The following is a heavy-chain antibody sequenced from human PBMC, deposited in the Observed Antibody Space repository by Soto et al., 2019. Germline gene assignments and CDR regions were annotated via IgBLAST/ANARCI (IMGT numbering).Heavy chain of an antibody. J-gene: IGHJ4*02. CDR2: INSDGSST. CDR1: GFTFCSYW. D-gene: IGHD1-26*01. V-gene: IGHV3-74*01. CDR3: ARDGGSYHFPYFDY. Sequence: GGSLRLSCAASGFTFCSYWMHWVRQAPGKGLVWVSRINSDGSSTSYADSVKGRFTISRDNAKNTLYLQMNSLRAEDTAVYYCARDGGSYHFPYFDYWGQGTLVTVSS.